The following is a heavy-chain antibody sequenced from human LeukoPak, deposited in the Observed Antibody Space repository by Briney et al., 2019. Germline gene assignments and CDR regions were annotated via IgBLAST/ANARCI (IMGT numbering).Heavy chain of an antibody. D-gene: IGHD3-22*01. CDR3: AKDKKSGYYGPFDY. J-gene: IGHJ4*02. CDR2: ISWNSGSM. V-gene: IGHV3-9*01. CDR1: GFTFDDYA. Sequence: PGRSLRLSCAASGFTFDDYAMPWVRQAPGKGLEGVSGISWNSGSMGYADSVKGRFTISRDNAKNSLYLQMNSLRAEDTALYYCAKDKKSGYYGPFDYWGQGTLVTVSS.